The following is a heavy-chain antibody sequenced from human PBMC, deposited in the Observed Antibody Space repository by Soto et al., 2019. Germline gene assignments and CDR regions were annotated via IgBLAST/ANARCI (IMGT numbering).Heavy chain of an antibody. Sequence: GGSLRLSCVGSGFIFSNYGMHWVHQAPGKGLEWVAFISYDGSDILYADSVKGRFTISRDNSKSTLFLHMNRPTAEDTAISFCAIVRVADSSLDHWGQGTLVTVSS. J-gene: IGHJ4*02. D-gene: IGHD3-10*02. CDR3: AIVRVADSSLDH. V-gene: IGHV3-30*03. CDR1: GFIFSNYG. CDR2: ISYDGSDI.